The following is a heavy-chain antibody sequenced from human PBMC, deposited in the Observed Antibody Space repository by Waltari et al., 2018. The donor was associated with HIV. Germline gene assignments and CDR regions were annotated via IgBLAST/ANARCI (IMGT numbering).Heavy chain of an antibody. D-gene: IGHD1-1*01. CDR1: VFTFSRSV. V-gene: IGHV3-30*04. CDR3: ARDRPGWNDA. CDR2: ISYDGSNK. J-gene: IGHJ5*02. Sequence: QVQLVESGGGVVQPGRSVRLSCADSVFTFSRSVRPWVRQAPGKGLVWVAVISYDGSNKYYADSGKGRFTISRDNSKNTLYLQMNSLRAEDTAVYYCARDRPGWNDAWGQGTLVTVSS.